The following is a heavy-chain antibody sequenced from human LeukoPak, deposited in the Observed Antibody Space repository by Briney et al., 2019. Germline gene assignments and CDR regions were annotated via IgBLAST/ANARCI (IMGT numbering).Heavy chain of an antibody. CDR3: ARVPLWFGKTIFDY. V-gene: IGHV3-7*03. CDR1: GFTFSSYW. J-gene: IGHJ4*02. D-gene: IGHD3-10*01. Sequence: PGASLRLSCAASGFTFSSYWMSWVRQAPGRGLEWVANIKQDGSEKYYVDSVKGRFTISRDNAKNSLYLQMNSLRAEDTAVYYCARVPLWFGKTIFDYWGQGTLVTVSS. CDR2: IKQDGSEK.